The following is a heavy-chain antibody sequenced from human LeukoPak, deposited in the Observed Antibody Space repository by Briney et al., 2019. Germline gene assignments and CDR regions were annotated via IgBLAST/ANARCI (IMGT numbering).Heavy chain of an antibody. CDR3: ARDGRQQLVYYYGMDV. D-gene: IGHD6-13*01. J-gene: IGHJ6*02. CDR2: ISAYNGNT. Sequence: ASVRVSCKASGYTFTNYGISWVRQAPGQGLEWMGWISAYNGNTNYAQKLQGRVTMTTDTSTSTAYMELRSLRSDDTAVYYCARDGRQQLVYYYGMDVWGQGTTVTVSS. CDR1: GYTFTNYG. V-gene: IGHV1-18*01.